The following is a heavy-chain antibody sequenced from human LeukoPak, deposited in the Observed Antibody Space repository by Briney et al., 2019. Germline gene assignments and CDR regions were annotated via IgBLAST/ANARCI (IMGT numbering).Heavy chain of an antibody. J-gene: IGHJ6*03. D-gene: IGHD1-1*01. V-gene: IGHV4-61*02. Sequence: PSETLSLTCTVSGGSISSSSYYWSWIRQPAGKGLEWIGRFYTSGTTNYNPSLKSRVTISVDTSKNQFSLKLSSVTAADTAVYYCARVSWFPGTSYYYMDVWGKGTTVTVSS. CDR3: ARVSWFPGTSYYYMDV. CDR2: FYTSGTT. CDR1: GGSISSSSYY.